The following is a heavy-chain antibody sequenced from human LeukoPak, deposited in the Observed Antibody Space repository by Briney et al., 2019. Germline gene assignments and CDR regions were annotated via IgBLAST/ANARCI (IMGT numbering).Heavy chain of an antibody. D-gene: IGHD4-17*01. CDR3: ARVNFLATVTKWGYYYYYMDV. Sequence: ASVKVSCKASGHTFTSYGISWVRQAPGQGLEWMGWISAYNGNTNYAQKLQGRVTMTTDTSTSTAYMELRSLRSDDTAVCYCARVNFLATVTKWGYYYYYMDVWGKGTTVTVSS. CDR1: GHTFTSYG. J-gene: IGHJ6*03. CDR2: ISAYNGNT. V-gene: IGHV1-18*01.